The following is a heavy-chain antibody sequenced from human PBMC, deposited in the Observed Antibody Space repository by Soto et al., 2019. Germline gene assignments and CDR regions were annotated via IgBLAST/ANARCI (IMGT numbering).Heavy chain of an antibody. CDR3: ARQYDYIWGSYRYSFDY. J-gene: IGHJ4*02. CDR1: GGSISSSSYY. CDR2: IYYSGST. D-gene: IGHD3-16*02. V-gene: IGHV4-39*01. Sequence: KQSQTLSLTCTVSGGSISSSSYYWGWIRQPPGKGLEWIGSIYYSGSTYYNPSLKSRVTISVDTSKNQFSLKLSSVTAADTAVYYCARQYDYIWGSYRYSFDYWGQGTLVTVSS.